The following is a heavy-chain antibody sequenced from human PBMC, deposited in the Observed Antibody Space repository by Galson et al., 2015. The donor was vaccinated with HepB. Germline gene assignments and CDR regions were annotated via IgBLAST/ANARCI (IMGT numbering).Heavy chain of an antibody. CDR2: ISGSSSHI. D-gene: IGHD3-10*01. V-gene: IGHV3-48*01. CDR1: GFTFSSRS. J-gene: IGHJ4*02. CDR3: AISGGRGYAEFDS. Sequence: SLRLSCAASGFTFSSRSMNWVRQAPGKGLEWISYISGSSSHIYYADSVKGRFTISRDNAKKSLYLQMNSLRAEDTAVYYCAISGGRGYAEFDSWGQGTLVTVTS.